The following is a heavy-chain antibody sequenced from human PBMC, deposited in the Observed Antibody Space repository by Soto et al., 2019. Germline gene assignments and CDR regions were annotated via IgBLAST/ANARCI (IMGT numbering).Heavy chain of an antibody. J-gene: IGHJ4*02. CDR3: ARGGFGSYYVDY. V-gene: IGHV3-74*01. CDR2: IKGDETTS. CDR1: GFTFTSYW. Sequence: EVQVVASGGASVQPGGSLRLSCAASGFTFTSYWMHWVRQAPGKGLLWMSRIKGDETTSSYADSVKGRFTISRDNAKNTVYLQMNSLRAEDTAVYYCARGGFGSYYVDYWGQGTLVTVSS. D-gene: IGHD3-10*01.